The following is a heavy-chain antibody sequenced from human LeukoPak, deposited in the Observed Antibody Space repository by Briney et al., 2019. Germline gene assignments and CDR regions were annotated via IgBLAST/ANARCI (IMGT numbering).Heavy chain of an antibody. Sequence: PSETLSLTCAISGDSVSSNTAAWNWIRQSPSRGLEWLGRTYYRRSKWYNDYALSVKSRIIINPDTFKNQFSLQLNSVSPEDTAVYYCARDLDGGWFDFDYWGQGTLVTVSS. CDR2: TYYRRSKWYN. CDR3: ARDLDGGWFDFDY. CDR1: GDSVSSNTAA. D-gene: IGHD6-19*01. J-gene: IGHJ4*02. V-gene: IGHV6-1*01.